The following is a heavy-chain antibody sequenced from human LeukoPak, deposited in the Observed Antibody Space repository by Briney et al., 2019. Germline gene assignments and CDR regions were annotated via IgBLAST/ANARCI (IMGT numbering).Heavy chain of an antibody. CDR1: GFTSSSYS. CDR2: ISSSSSTI. CDR3: ARPLSDIVVVPAAILH. J-gene: IGHJ1*01. Sequence: PGGSLRLSCAASGFTSSSYSMNWVRQAPGKGLEWVSYISSSSSTIYYADSVKGRFTISRDNAKNSLYLQMNSLRAEDTAVYYCARPLSDIVVVPAAILHWGQGTLVTVSS. V-gene: IGHV3-48*01. D-gene: IGHD2-2*01.